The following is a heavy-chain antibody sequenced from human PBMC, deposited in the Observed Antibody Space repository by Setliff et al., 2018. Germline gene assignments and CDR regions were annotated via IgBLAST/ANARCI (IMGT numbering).Heavy chain of an antibody. CDR2: IYTSGST. CDR3: ARHATYYYGSGNLPFDH. Sequence: PSETLSLTCTVSGGSISSYYWSWIRQPAGKGLEWIGRIYTSGSTNYNPSLKSRVTISIDASRNQFSLELSSVTAADTAVYYCARHATYYYGSGNLPFDHWAQGSLVTVSS. J-gene: IGHJ4*02. V-gene: IGHV4-4*07. D-gene: IGHD3-10*01. CDR1: GGSISSYY.